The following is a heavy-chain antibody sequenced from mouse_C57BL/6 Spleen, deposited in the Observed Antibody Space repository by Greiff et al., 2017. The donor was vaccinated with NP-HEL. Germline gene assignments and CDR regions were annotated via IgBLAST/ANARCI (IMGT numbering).Heavy chain of an antibody. J-gene: IGHJ4*01. CDR2: IYPGDGDT. CDR1: GYAFSSSW. Sequence: QVQLQQSGPELVKPGASVKISCKASGYAFSSSWMNWVKQRPGKGLEWIGRIYPGDGDTNYNGKFKGKATLTADKSSSTAYMQLSSLTSEDSAVYFCARGGVYYSSMDYWGQGTSVTVSS. CDR3: ARGGVYYSSMDY. V-gene: IGHV1-82*01. D-gene: IGHD2-12*01.